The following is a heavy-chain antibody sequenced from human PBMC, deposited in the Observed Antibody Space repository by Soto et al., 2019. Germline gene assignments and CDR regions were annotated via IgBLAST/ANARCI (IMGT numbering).Heavy chain of an antibody. J-gene: IGHJ4*02. D-gene: IGHD2-15*01. V-gene: IGHV1-69*13. Sequence: SVKVSGKASGGTFSSYAISWVRQAPGQGLEWMGGIIPIFGTANYAQKFQGRVTITADESTSTAYMELSSLRSEDTAVYYCARDGVVGAYQYYFDYWGQGTLVTVSS. CDR3: ARDGVVGAYQYYFDY. CDR2: IIPIFGTA. CDR1: GGTFSSYA.